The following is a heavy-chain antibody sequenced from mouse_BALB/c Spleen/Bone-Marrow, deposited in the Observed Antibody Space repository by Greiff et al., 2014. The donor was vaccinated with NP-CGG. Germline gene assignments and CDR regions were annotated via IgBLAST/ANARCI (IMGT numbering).Heavy chain of an antibody. CDR1: GYTFTNYY. Sequence: QVQLQQSGAELVKPGASVKLSCRASGYTFTNYYMYWVKQRPGQGLEWIGEINPSSGGTNFNEKFKSKATLTVDKSSSTAYMQLSCLTSEDSAVYYCTRLPHWGQGTSVTVSS. CDR3: TRLPH. V-gene: IGHV1S81*02. CDR2: INPSSGGT. D-gene: IGHD5-1*01. J-gene: IGHJ4*01.